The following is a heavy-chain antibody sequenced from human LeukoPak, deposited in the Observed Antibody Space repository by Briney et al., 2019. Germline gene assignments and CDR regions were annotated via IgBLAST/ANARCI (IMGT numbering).Heavy chain of an antibody. J-gene: IGHJ4*02. D-gene: IGHD4-17*01. CDR1: GFTFSSYA. V-gene: IGHV3-30-3*01. Sequence: GGSLRLSCAASGFTFSSYAMHWVRQAPGKGLEWVAVISYDGSNKYYADSVKGRFTISRDNSKNTLYLQMNSLRAEDTAVYYCAKDRWETVTLFDYWGQGTLVTVSS. CDR3: AKDRWETVTLFDY. CDR2: ISYDGSNK.